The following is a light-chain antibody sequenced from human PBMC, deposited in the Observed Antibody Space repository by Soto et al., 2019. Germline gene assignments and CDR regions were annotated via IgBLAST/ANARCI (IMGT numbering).Light chain of an antibody. CDR3: SSYTSSNTVL. CDR2: DVS. J-gene: IGLJ2*01. Sequence: QPVLTQPASVSGSPGQSITISCTGTTSDVGGYRYVSWYQQHPGRAPQLMIYDVSNRPSGVSNRFSGSKSGNTASLTISGLQAEDEADYYCSSYTSSNTVLFGGGTQLTVL. V-gene: IGLV2-14*01. CDR1: TSDVGGYRY.